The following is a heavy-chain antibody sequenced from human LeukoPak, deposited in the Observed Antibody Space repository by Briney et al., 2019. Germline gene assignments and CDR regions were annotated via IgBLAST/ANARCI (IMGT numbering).Heavy chain of an antibody. V-gene: IGHV3-43*02. CDR3: AKDRYCSGGNCYSPFDY. CDR2: ISGDGGST. D-gene: IGHD2-15*01. CDR1: GFTFDDYV. Sequence: GGSLRLSCAASGFTFDDYVMHWVRQAPGKRLEWVSFISGDGGSTYYADSVKGRFTISRDNSKHSLYLQMNSLRTEDTALYYCAKDRYCSGGNCYSPFDYWGQGTLVTVSS. J-gene: IGHJ4*02.